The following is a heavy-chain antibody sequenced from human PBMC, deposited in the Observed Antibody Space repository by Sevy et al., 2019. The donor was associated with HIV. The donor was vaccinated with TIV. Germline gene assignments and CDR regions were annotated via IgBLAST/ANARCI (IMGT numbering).Heavy chain of an antibody. V-gene: IGHV1-69*06. J-gene: IGHJ6*03. CDR1: GGTFSSYA. Sequence: ASVKVSCKASGGTFSSYAISWVRQAPGQGLEWMGGIIPIFGTANYAQKFQGRVTITGDKSTSEAYMELISLRSEDTAVYDWAGENSGYDSSYYYYYYCMDVWGKGTTVTVSS. CDR2: IIPIFGTA. CDR3: AGENSGYDSSYYYYYYCMDV. D-gene: IGHD5-12*01.